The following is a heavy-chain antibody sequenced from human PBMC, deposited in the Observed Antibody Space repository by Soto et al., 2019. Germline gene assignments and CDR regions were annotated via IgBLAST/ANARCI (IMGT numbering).Heavy chain of an antibody. CDR2: FDPEDGET. V-gene: IGHV1-24*01. CDR1: GYTLTELS. CDR3: ATAFLGVTMIVVASEPHAFDI. D-gene: IGHD3-22*01. J-gene: IGHJ3*02. Sequence: ASVKVSCKVSGYTLTELSIHWVRLAPGKGLEWMGGFDPEDGETIYAQKFQGRVTMTEDTSTDTAYMELSSLRSEDTAVYYCATAFLGVTMIVVASEPHAFDIWGQGTMVTVSS.